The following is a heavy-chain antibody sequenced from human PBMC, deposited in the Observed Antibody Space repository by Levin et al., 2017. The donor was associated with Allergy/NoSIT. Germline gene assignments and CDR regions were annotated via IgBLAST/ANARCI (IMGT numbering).Heavy chain of an antibody. V-gene: IGHV4-34*01. CDR1: FFSLLSSS. J-gene: IGHJ5*02. Sequence: PLVFLFFIFSFSFFSLLSSSLTWIRQSPRKGLEWLGEINYSGSVNFNPSLKSRAARSFSPSKNQISLRFGSVTAADTAVYFFARLSSRRVRLPSLKYTWFDPWGQGTLVSVS. CDR2: INYSGSV. CDR3: ARLSSRRVRLPSLKYTWFDP. D-gene: IGHD6-6*01.